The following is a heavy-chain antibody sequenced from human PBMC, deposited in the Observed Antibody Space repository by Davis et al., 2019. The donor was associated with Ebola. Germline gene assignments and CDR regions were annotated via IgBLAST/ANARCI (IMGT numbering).Heavy chain of an antibody. J-gene: IGHJ4*02. CDR2: IYHSGST. CDR1: GDSISSYY. Sequence: MPSETLSLTCTVSGDSISSYYWTWIRQPPGKGLEWIGYIYHSGSTNYNPSLKSRVTISVDKSKNQFSLKLSSVTAADTAVYYCARRIGTLDYWGQGTLVTVSS. V-gene: IGHV4-59*12. D-gene: IGHD1-26*01. CDR3: ARRIGTLDY.